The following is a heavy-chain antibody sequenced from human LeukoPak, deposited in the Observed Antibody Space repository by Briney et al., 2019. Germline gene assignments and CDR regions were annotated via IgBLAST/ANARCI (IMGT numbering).Heavy chain of an antibody. J-gene: IGHJ4*02. CDR3: ARPKPKYYYDSSGYFGY. V-gene: IGHV3-23*01. D-gene: IGHD3-22*01. CDR2: ISGSGGST. CDR1: GFTFSSYA. Sequence: GGSLRLSCAASGFTFSSYAMSWVRQAPGKGPEWVSAISGSGGSTYYADSVKGRFTISRDNSKNTLYLQMNSLRAEDTAVYYCARPKPKYYYDSSGYFGYWGQGTLVTVSS.